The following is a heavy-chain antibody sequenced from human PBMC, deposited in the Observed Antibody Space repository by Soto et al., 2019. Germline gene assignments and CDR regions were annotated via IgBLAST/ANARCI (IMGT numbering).Heavy chain of an antibody. CDR3: ARAKATILWYFDY. CDR2: INSDGSST. CDR1: GFTFSSYW. D-gene: IGHD5-12*01. J-gene: IGHJ4*02. V-gene: IGHV3-74*01. Sequence: GGSLRLSCAASGFTFSSYWMHWVRQAPGKGLVWVSRINSDGSSTSYADSVNGRFTISRDNAKNTLYLQMNSLRAEDTVVYYCARAKATILWYFDYWGQGTLVTVSS.